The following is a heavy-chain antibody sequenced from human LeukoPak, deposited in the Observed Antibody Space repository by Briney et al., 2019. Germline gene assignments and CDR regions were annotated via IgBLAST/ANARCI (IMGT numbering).Heavy chain of an antibody. CDR1: GGSFSGYY. D-gene: IGHD3-16*02. CDR3: ARTGNGYYDYVWGSYRPPYYFDY. CDR2: INHSGST. V-gene: IGHV4-34*01. J-gene: IGHJ4*02. Sequence: SETLSFTCAVYGGSFSGYYWSWIRQPPGKGLEWIGEINHSGSTNYNPSFKSRVTISVDTSKNQFSLKLSSVTAADTAVYYCARTGNGYYDYVWGSYRPPYYFDYWGQGTLVTVSS.